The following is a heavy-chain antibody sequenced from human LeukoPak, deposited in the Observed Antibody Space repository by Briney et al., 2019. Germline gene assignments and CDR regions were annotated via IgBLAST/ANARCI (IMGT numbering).Heavy chain of an antibody. CDR3: ARDRGARAIITIFGVAHGVAYGMDV. Sequence: SETLSLTCTVSGGSISSYYWSWIRQPAGKGLEWIGRIYTSGSTNYNPSLKSRVTMSVDTSKNQFPLKLSSVTAADTAVYYCARDRGARAIITIFGVAHGVAYGMDVWGQGTTVTVSS. V-gene: IGHV4-4*07. CDR2: IYTSGST. CDR1: GGSISSYY. D-gene: IGHD3-3*01. J-gene: IGHJ6*02.